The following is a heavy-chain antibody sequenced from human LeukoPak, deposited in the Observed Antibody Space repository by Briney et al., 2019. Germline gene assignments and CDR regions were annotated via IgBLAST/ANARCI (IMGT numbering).Heavy chain of an antibody. Sequence: SETLSLTCAVSGGSISSSNWWSWVRQPPGKGLEWIGEIFHSGSTNYNPSLKSRVTISVDESKNQFSLKLNSVTAADTAVYYCARHSTFFGVVIIKGRVRGPFDYWGQGTLVTVSS. J-gene: IGHJ4*02. CDR1: GGSISSSNW. CDR2: IFHSGST. CDR3: ARHSTFFGVVIIKGRVRGPFDY. V-gene: IGHV4-4*02. D-gene: IGHD3-3*01.